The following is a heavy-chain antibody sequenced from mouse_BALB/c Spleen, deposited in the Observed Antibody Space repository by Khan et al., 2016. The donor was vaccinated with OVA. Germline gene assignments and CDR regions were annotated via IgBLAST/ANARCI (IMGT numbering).Heavy chain of an antibody. V-gene: IGHV5-6-5*01. CDR3: ARDYWFAY. J-gene: IGHJ3*01. CDR2: ISSGDTT. Sequence: EVRLVESGGGLVKPGGSLKLSCAASGFTFSNYGVSWVRQTPEKRLEWVASISSGDTTYYPDSVKGRVTISRDNARNILYLQMSSLRSEDTAMYYCARDYWFAYWGQGTLVTVSA. CDR1: GFTFSNYG.